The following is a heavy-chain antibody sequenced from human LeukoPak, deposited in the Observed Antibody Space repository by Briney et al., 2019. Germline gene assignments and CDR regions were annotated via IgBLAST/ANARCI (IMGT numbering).Heavy chain of an antibody. CDR3: ARLGGATSPFGY. CDR2: IYYTGNT. Sequence: SETLSLTCTVSGGSISSYYWGWTRQPPGKGLEWIGYIYYTGNTNYNPSLKSRVTISVDTSKNQFSLNLSSVTAADTAIYYCARLGGATSPFGYWGQGTLVTVSS. D-gene: IGHD1-26*01. J-gene: IGHJ4*02. V-gene: IGHV4-59*08. CDR1: GGSISSYY.